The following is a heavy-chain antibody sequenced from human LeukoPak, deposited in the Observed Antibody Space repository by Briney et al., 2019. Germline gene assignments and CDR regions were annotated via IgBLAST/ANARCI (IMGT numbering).Heavy chain of an antibody. Sequence: KPGGSLRLSCAASGFTFTYAWMSWIRQPPGKGLEWIGYIYYSGSTNYNPSLKSRVTISVDTSKNQFSLKLSSVTAADTAVYYCARDGVLGGLFVWDYWGQGTLVTVSS. D-gene: IGHD3-16*01. J-gene: IGHJ4*02. V-gene: IGHV4-59*01. CDR1: GFTFTYAW. CDR3: ARDGVLGGLFVWDY. CDR2: IYYSGST.